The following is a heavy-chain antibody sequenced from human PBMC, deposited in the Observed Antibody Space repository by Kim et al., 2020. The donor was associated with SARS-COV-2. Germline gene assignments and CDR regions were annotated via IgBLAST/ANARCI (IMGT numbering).Heavy chain of an antibody. CDR3: AKGAYSSTWRDWFDP. V-gene: IGHV3-23*01. Sequence: ADSVKGRFTLTSDNSKNILYLQINSLRGDDTAAYYCAKGAYSSTWRDWFDPWGQGTLVTVSS. D-gene: IGHD6-13*01. J-gene: IGHJ5*02.